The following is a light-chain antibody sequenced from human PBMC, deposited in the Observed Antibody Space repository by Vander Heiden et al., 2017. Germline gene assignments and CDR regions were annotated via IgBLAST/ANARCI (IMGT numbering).Light chain of an antibody. CDR2: DAS. V-gene: IGKV3-11*01. Sequence: IGLTQSPCTLPFSPVERATLSSSASQSVSTYLAWYQQTPGQAPRLLMSDASTRATGIPARFSGSGSGTDFTLTISSLEPEDFAVYYCQHRNSWPLTFGQGTKVEIK. CDR1: QSVSTY. CDR3: QHRNSWPLT. J-gene: IGKJ1*01.